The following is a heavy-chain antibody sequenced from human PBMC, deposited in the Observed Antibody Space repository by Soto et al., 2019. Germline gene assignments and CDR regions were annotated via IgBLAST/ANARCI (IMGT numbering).Heavy chain of an antibody. CDR1: YGSFSPYY. CDR2: IYYSGNT. D-gene: IGHD3-3*01. Sequence: QVQLQESSPGLVKPSETLSLTCTVSYGSFSPYYWSWIRQPPGRGLEWIGYIYYSGNTNYNPSLMSRVTISIDTSINQFSLRLTSVTAADTAVYYCARTEGLKDFWSGFSYPFDFWGQGTLVTVSA. J-gene: IGHJ4*02. CDR3: ARTEGLKDFWSGFSYPFDF. V-gene: IGHV4-59*01.